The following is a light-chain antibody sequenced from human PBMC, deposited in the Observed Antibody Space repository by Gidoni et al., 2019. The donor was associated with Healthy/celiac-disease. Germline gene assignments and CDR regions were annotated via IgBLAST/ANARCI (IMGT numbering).Light chain of an antibody. V-gene: IGKV3-11*01. CDR1: QSVSSY. CDR2: DAS. CDR3: QQRGT. J-gene: IGKJ5*01. Sequence: EIVLTQSPATLSLSPGERATLSCRPSQSVSSYLAWYQQKPGQAPSLLIYDASNRATGIPARFSGSGSGTDFTRTISSLEPEDFAVYYCQQRGTFGQGTRLEIK.